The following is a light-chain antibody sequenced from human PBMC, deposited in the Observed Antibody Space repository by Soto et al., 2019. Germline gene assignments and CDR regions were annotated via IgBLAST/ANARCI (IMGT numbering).Light chain of an antibody. CDR1: QSLLHSNGYTY. CDR2: LVS. V-gene: IGKV2-28*01. J-gene: IGKJ5*01. Sequence: DFVMTQSPLSLPVTPGEPASISCRSSQSLLHSNGYTYLDWYLQKPGQSPQLLIYLVSNRASGVPDRFSGSGSGTDFTLKISRVEAEDVGVYYCMQTLQAPTFGQGTRLEIK. CDR3: MQTLQAPT.